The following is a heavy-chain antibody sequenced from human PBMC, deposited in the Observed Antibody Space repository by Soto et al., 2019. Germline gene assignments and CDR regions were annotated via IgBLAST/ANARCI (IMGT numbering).Heavy chain of an antibody. CDR3: AADRKQLVYYYYYGMDV. J-gene: IGHJ6*02. D-gene: IGHD6-6*01. CDR2: IVVGSGNT. CDR1: GFTFTSSA. Sequence: SVKVSCKASGFTFTSSAVQWVRQARGQRLEWIGWIVVGSGNTNYAQKFQERVTITRDMSTSTAYMELSSLRSEDTAVYYCAADRKQLVYYYYYGMDVWGQGTTVTVSS. V-gene: IGHV1-58*01.